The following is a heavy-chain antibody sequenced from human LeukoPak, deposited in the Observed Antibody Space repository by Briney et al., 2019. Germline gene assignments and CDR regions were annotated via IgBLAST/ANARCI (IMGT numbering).Heavy chain of an antibody. D-gene: IGHD6-13*01. CDR3: ATYDQQLAFDN. J-gene: IGHJ4*02. V-gene: IGHV4-4*07. CDR1: GGSMSSYY. Sequence: PSETLSLTRTVSGGSMSSYYWSWIRQPAGKGLEWIGRMYTSGSTNYNPSLKSRVTMSIDTSKKHFPLNLDSVTAADTAVYYCATYDQQLAFDNWGQGSLVTVSS. CDR2: MYTSGST.